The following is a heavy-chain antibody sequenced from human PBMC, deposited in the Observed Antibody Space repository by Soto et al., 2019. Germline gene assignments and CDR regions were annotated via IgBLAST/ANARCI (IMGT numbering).Heavy chain of an antibody. D-gene: IGHD6-19*01. J-gene: IGHJ4*02. CDR2: ISSNGGST. CDR3: ARAVSGWAYYFDY. CDR1: GFTFSSYG. V-gene: IGHV3-64*02. Sequence: GGSLRHSWAASGFTFSSYGMHGGRQAPGKGLEYVSAISSNGGSTYYADSVKGRFTISRDNSKNTLYLQMGSLRAEDMAVYYCARAVSGWAYYFDYWGQGTLVTVSS.